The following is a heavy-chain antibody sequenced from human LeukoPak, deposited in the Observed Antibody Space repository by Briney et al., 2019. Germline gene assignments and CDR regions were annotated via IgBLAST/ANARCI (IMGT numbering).Heavy chain of an antibody. Sequence: GGSLQISCQGSGYRFTSYWIGWVRQMPGKGLEWMGMIYPGDSDTRYSPSFQGQVTISADKSISTAYLQWSSLKASDTAMYYRARGGLGYCSSTSCYPYYYGMDVWGKGTTVTVSS. CDR3: ARGGLGYCSSTSCYPYYYGMDV. CDR2: IYPGDSDT. CDR1: GYRFTSYW. D-gene: IGHD2-2*01. V-gene: IGHV5-51*01. J-gene: IGHJ6*04.